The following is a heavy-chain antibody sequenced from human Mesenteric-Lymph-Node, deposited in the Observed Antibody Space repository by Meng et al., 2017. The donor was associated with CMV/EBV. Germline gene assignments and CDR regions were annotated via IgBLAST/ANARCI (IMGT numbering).Heavy chain of an antibody. D-gene: IGHD6-19*01. CDR2: ISSSGTTT. J-gene: IGHJ4*02. V-gene: IGHV3-48*03. CDR1: GFTFTDFA. Sequence: GGSLRLSCAASGFTFTDFAMNWVRQAPGKGLEWVAYISSSGTTTYYSDSVKGRFTISRDNVEDSLYLQMDSLRDEDTAVYYCARDSGLGVAGPFDYWGQGTLVTVSS. CDR3: ARDSGLGVAGPFDY.